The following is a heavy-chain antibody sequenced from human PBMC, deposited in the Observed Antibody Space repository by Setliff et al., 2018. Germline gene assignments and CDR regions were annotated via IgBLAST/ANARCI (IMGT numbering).Heavy chain of an antibody. CDR3: ARDRDSSGYPYYFDY. D-gene: IGHD3-22*01. CDR2: ISAYNGNT. J-gene: IGHJ4*02. CDR1: GYTFTSYG. Sequence: GASVKVSCKASGYTFTSYGISWVRQAPGQGLEWMGWISAYNGNTNYAQKLQGRVTMTTDTSTSTAYMELSRLRSDDTAVYYCARDRDSSGYPYYFDYWGQGTLVTVSS. V-gene: IGHV1-18*01.